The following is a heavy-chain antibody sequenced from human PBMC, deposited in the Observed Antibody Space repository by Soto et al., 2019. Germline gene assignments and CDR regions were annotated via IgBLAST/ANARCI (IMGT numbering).Heavy chain of an antibody. CDR3: ARGLDCSSTSYYAGLEYYYYYMDV. D-gene: IGHD2-2*01. V-gene: IGHV4-34*01. Sequence: SETLSLTCAVYGGSFSGYYWSWIRQPPAKGLEWIGEINHSGSTNYNPSLKSRVTISVDTSKNQFSLKLSSVTAADTAVYYCARGLDCSSTSYYAGLEYYYYYMDVWGKGTTVTVSS. J-gene: IGHJ6*03. CDR1: GGSFSGYY. CDR2: INHSGST.